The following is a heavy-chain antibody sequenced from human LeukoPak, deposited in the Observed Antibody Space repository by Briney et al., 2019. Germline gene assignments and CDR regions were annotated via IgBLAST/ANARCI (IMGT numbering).Heavy chain of an antibody. Sequence: SETLSLTCAVYGGSFSGYYWSCIRQPPGKGLEWIGEINHSGSTNYNPSLKSRVTISVDTSKNQFSLKLSSVTAADTAVYYCARRGDYWGQGTLVTVSS. CDR3: ARRGDY. CDR2: INHSGST. V-gene: IGHV4-34*01. CDR1: GGSFSGYY. J-gene: IGHJ4*02.